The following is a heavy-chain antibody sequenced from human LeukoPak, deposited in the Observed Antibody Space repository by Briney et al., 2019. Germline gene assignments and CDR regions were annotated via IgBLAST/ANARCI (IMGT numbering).Heavy chain of an antibody. V-gene: IGHV3-53*01. D-gene: IGHD3-22*01. CDR2: IFTGGIT. CDR1: GFTVSNNY. Sequence: GGSLRLSCAASGFTVSNNYMTWVRQAPGKGLEWVSLIFTGGITYYIDSVKGRFTISRDNSKNTLYLQMNSLRAEDTAVYYCARVPVYYYDSSGYYYFDYWGQGTLVTVSS. CDR3: ARVPVYYYDSSGYYYFDY. J-gene: IGHJ4*02.